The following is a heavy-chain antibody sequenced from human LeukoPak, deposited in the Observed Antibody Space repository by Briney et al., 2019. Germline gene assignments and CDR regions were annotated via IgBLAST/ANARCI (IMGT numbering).Heavy chain of an antibody. D-gene: IGHD5-12*01. J-gene: IGHJ4*02. CDR1: GFTLSSFG. Sequence: GRSLRLSCAASGFTLSSFGMHWVRQAPGKGLEWVAFIRYDGSNKYYADSVKGRFTISRDNSKNTLYLQMNSLRAEDTAVYYCAKGGSRSGYAIFDYWGQGTLVTVSS. V-gene: IGHV3-30*02. CDR3: AKGGSRSGYAIFDY. CDR2: IRYDGSNK.